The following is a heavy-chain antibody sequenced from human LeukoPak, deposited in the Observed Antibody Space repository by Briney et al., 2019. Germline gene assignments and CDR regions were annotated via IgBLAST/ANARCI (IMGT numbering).Heavy chain of an antibody. D-gene: IGHD5-18*01. CDR3: ARTITAMVMYYYYGMDV. Sequence: SVKVSCKASGGTFSSYAISWVRQAPGQGLEWMGGIIPIFGTANYAQKFQGRVTITADESTSIAYMELSSLRSEDTAVYYCARTITAMVMYYYYGMDVWGQGTTVTVSS. CDR2: IIPIFGTA. CDR1: GGTFSSYA. J-gene: IGHJ6*02. V-gene: IGHV1-69*13.